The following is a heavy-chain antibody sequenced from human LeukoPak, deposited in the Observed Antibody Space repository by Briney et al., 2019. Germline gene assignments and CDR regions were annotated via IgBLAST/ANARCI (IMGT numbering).Heavy chain of an antibody. CDR3: ARHLSGSSWFDP. D-gene: IGHD1-26*01. CDR1: GDSITSGDYY. V-gene: IGHV4-30-4*08. J-gene: IGHJ5*02. Sequence: SETLPLTCTVSGDSITSGDYYWTWIRQPPGKGLEWVAYMHYTGNTYYNSSLKSRLSISVDTSKNQFSLRLSFVTAADTAMYYCARHLSGSSWFDPWGQGTLVTVSS. CDR2: MHYTGNT.